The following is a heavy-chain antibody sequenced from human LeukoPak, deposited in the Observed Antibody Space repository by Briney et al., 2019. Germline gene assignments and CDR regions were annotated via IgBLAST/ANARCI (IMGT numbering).Heavy chain of an antibody. CDR3: ARVPRVAGSRSYYYYGMDV. J-gene: IGHJ6*02. D-gene: IGHD6-19*01. CDR1: GYTFISYG. CDR2: ISAYNGNT. Sequence: GASVKVSCKASGYTFISYGITWVRQAPGQGLEWMGWISAYNGNTNYAQKVQGRVIMTTDTSTSTAYMELRGLRSDDTAVYYCARVPRVAGSRSYYYYGMDVWGQGTTVTVSS. V-gene: IGHV1-18*01.